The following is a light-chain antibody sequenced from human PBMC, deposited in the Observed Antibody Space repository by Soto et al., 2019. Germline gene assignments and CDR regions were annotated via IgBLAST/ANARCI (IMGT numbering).Light chain of an antibody. Sequence: DIQLTQSPSFLSASVGDRVTVACRASRDISSYLTWYQQKPGKAPKLLIYAASTLQSGVPSRFSGSGSGTEFTLTISSLQPEDFATCYCQQVKSYPLTFGGGTKVEIK. J-gene: IGKJ4*01. CDR3: QQVKSYPLT. V-gene: IGKV1-9*01. CDR2: AAS. CDR1: RDISSY.